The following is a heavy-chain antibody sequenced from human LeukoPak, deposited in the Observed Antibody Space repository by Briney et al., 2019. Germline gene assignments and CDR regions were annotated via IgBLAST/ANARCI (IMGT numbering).Heavy chain of an antibody. CDR1: GGSFSGYY. CDR2: INHSGST. D-gene: IGHD2-21*01. V-gene: IGHV4-34*01. Sequence: PSETLSLTCAVYGGSFSGYYWSWIRQPPGKGLEWIGEINHSGSTNYNPSLKSRVTISVDTSKNQFSLKLSSVTAADTAVYYCARHPPLFYFDYWGQGTLVTVSS. J-gene: IGHJ4*02. CDR3: ARHPPLFYFDY.